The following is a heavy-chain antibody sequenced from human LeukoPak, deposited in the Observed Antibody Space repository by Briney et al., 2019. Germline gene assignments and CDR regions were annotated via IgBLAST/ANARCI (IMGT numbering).Heavy chain of an antibody. CDR3: ARLGRYCSGGSCHPDAFDI. D-gene: IGHD2-15*01. CDR2: IYPGDSDT. Sequence: GESLKISCKGSGYSFTSYWIGWVRQMPGKGLEWMGIIYPGDSDTRYSPSFQGQVTISADKSISTAYLQWSSLKASDTAMYYCARLGRYCSGGSCHPDAFDIWGQGTMVTVSS. V-gene: IGHV5-51*01. CDR1: GYSFTSYW. J-gene: IGHJ3*02.